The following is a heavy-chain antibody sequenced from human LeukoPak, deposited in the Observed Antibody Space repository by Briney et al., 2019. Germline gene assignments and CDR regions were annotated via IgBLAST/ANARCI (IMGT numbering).Heavy chain of an antibody. D-gene: IGHD4-17*01. Sequence: PSETLSLTCAVYGGSFSGYYWSWIRQPAGKGLEWIGRIYTSGSTNYNPSLKSRVTMSVDTSKNQFSLKLSSVTAADTAVYYCARGRPVTIRYWYFDLWGRGTLVTVSS. J-gene: IGHJ2*01. CDR2: IYTSGST. CDR3: ARGRPVTIRYWYFDL. V-gene: IGHV4-59*10. CDR1: GGSFSGYY.